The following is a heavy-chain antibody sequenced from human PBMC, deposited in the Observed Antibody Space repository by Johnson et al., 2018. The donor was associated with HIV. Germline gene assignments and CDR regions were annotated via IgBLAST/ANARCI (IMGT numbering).Heavy chain of an antibody. J-gene: IGHJ3*02. CDR1: GFTFDDYA. CDR3: AKAHRGIAVALVAFDI. Sequence: DVQVVESGGVVVQPGGSLRLSCAASGFTFDDYAMHWVRQAPGKGLEWVSLISWDGGSTYYADSVKGRFTISRDNSKNSLYLQMNSLRAEDTALYYCAKAHRGIAVALVAFDIWGQGTMVTVSS. D-gene: IGHD6-19*01. CDR2: ISWDGGST. V-gene: IGHV3-43D*03.